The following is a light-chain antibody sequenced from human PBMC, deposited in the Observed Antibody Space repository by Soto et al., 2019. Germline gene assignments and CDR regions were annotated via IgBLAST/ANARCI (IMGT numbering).Light chain of an antibody. V-gene: IGLV2-23*01. CDR1: SSDVGNYNL. CDR2: EGS. CDR3: CSYAGTHVV. J-gene: IGLJ2*01. Sequence: QSALTQPASVSGSPGQSITISCTGTSSDVGNYNLVSWYQQHPGKAPKLMIYEGSKRPSGVSNRFSSSKSGNTASLTISGLQAEDEADYYCCSYAGTHVVFGGGTKLTVL.